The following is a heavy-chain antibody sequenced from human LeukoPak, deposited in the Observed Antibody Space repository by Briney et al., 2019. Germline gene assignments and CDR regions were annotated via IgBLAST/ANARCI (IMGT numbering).Heavy chain of an antibody. CDR2: MNPNSGNT. CDR1: GYTFTSYD. V-gene: IGHV1-8*01. CDR3: ARGVRSGWSGIYYFDY. J-gene: IGHJ4*02. D-gene: IGHD6-19*01. Sequence: GASVKVSCKASGYTFTSYDINWVRQATGQGLEWMGWMNPNSGNTGYAQKFQGRVTITADESTSTAYMELSSLRSEGTAVYYCARGVRSGWSGIYYFDYWGQGTLVTVSS.